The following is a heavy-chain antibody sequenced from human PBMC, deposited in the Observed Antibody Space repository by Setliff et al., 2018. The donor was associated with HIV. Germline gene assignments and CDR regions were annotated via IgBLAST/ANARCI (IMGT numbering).Heavy chain of an antibody. J-gene: IGHJ3*02. D-gene: IGHD3-9*01. CDR2: MYHSGST. V-gene: IGHV4-38-2*01. Sequence: PSETLSLTCAVSGYSISSGYYWGWIRQPPGKGLEWIGSMYHSGSTYHNPSLKSRVTISVDTSKNQFSLKRSYVTAADTAFYYCARQSPQIRYLDWLNAFDIWGQGTMVTVSS. CDR1: GYSISSGYY. CDR3: ARQSPQIRYLDWLNAFDI.